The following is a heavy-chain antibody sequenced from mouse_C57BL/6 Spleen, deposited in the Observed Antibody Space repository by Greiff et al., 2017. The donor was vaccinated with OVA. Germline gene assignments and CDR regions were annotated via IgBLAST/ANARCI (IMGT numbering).Heavy chain of an antibody. CDR3: ARSEQSYAMDY. CDR1: GYTFTSYG. Sequence: LVESGAELARPGASVKLSCKASGYTFTSYGISWVKQRTGQGLEWIGEIYPRSGNTYYNEKFKGKATLTADKSSSTAYMELRSLTSEDSAVYFCARSEQSYAMDYWGQGTSVTVSS. J-gene: IGHJ4*01. V-gene: IGHV1-81*01. CDR2: IYPRSGNT.